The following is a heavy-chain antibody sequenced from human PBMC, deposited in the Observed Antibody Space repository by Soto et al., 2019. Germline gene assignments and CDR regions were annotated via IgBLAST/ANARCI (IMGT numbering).Heavy chain of an antibody. Sequence: SETLSLTCAVYGGSFSGYYWSWIRQPPGKGLEWVGEINHSGSTNYNPSLKIRVPISVDTSKNKFSLKLSSLTAADTAVYYCARGLGEGYCSSTSCFPDWFDPWGQGTLVTVSS. CDR2: INHSGST. V-gene: IGHV4-34*01. CDR1: GGSFSGYY. J-gene: IGHJ5*02. CDR3: ARGLGEGYCSSTSCFPDWFDP. D-gene: IGHD2-2*01.